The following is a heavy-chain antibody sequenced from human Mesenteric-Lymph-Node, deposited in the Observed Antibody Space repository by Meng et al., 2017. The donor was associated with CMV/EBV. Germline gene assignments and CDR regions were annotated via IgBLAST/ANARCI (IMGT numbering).Heavy chain of an antibody. CDR1: GYTFTDYY. J-gene: IGHJ4*02. V-gene: IGHV1-2*06. Sequence: YVKVSCKAYGYTFTDYYINWVRQAPGQGLEWMGRIDPDSGATNYAQKFHDRVAITRDTSISTAYMELSGLRSDDTAIYYCVTLHFDYWGQGTLVTVSS. D-gene: IGHD2-21*02. CDR2: IDPDSGAT. CDR3: VTLHFDY.